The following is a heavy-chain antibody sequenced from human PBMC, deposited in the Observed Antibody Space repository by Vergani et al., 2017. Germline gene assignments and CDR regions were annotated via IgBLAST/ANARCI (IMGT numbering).Heavy chain of an antibody. CDR2: IYYSGST. D-gene: IGHD2-2*01. CDR3: ASVKIVVVPAAIDRIDY. J-gene: IGHJ4*02. CDR1: GGSISSGDYY. V-gene: IGHV4-30-4*01. Sequence: QVQLQESGPGLVKPSQTLSLTCTVSGGSISSGDYYWSWIRQPPGKGLEWIGYIYYSGSTYYNPSLKSRVTISLDTSKNQFSLKLSSVTAADTAVYYCASVKIVVVPAAIDRIDYWGQGTLVTVSS.